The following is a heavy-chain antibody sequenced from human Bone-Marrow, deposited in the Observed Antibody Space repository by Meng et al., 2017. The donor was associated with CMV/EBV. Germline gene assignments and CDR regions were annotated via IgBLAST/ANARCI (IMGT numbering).Heavy chain of an antibody. CDR1: GFTFSSYS. J-gene: IGHJ6*02. V-gene: IGHV3-21*01. D-gene: IGHD5-24*01. Sequence: GGSLRLSCAASGFTFSSYSMNWVRQAPGKGLEWVSSISSSSSYIYYADSVKGRFTISRDNAKNSLYLQMNSLRAEDTAVYYCARYRAPDGYKPFGGYYYYGMDVWGQGTTVTVSS. CDR3: ARYRAPDGYKPFGGYYYYGMDV. CDR2: ISSSSSYI.